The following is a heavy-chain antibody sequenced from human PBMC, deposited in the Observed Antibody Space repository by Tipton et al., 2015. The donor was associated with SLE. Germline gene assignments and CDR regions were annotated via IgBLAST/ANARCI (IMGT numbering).Heavy chain of an antibody. CDR3: ARASGGLAHSGPYPWWFDP. CDR1: GGSISSYY. D-gene: IGHD5-12*01. Sequence: TLSLTCTVSGGSISSYYWSWIRQPSGKGLEWIGYIYYSGSTNYNPSLKSRVTISVDTSKNRFSLKLSSVTAADTAVYYCARASGGLAHSGPYPWWFDPWGQGTLVTVSS. CDR2: IYYSGST. V-gene: IGHV4-59*01. J-gene: IGHJ5*02.